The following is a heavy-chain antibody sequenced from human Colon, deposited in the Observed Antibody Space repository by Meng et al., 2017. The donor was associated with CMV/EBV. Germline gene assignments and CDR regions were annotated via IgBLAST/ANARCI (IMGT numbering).Heavy chain of an antibody. Sequence: LTCTCAGGSISSGGYYWSWIRQHPGKGLEWIGYMYYSGTTYYNPSLKSRVAISADTSRNQLSLNLSSVTAADTAVYYCARDPGSGPDVWGQGTLVTVSS. D-gene: IGHD2-15*01. V-gene: IGHV4-31*03. CDR1: GGSISSGGYY. CDR2: MYYSGTT. CDR3: ARDPGSGPDV. J-gene: IGHJ4*02.